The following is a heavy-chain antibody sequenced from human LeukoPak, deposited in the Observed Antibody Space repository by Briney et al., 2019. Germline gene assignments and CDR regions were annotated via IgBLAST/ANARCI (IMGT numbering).Heavy chain of an antibody. CDR2: IYHTGST. CDR3: ASRKLGNDY. CDR1: GGSVSVFY. V-gene: IGHV4-59*02. Sequence: SETLSLTCTISGGSVSVFYWSWNRQSPGKGLEWIGYIYHTGSTSYSPSLKSRVTISADTSQNQFSLKLSSVTAADTAVYYCASRKLGNDYWGQGTLVTVSS. J-gene: IGHJ4*02. D-gene: IGHD7-27*01.